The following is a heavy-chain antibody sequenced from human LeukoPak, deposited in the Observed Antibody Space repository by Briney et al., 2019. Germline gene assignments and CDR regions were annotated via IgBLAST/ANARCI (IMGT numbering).Heavy chain of an antibody. Sequence: PSETLSLTCTLSGYSISSGFYWGWVRQPPGKGLEWIGNAFHDGTAYYSPSLKSRVTISVDSSKNQYSLKLTSVTAAHTAVYYCAMLNTYDNTWGHGTLVTVSS. CDR2: AFHDGTA. V-gene: IGHV4-38-2*02. CDR3: AMLNTYDNT. CDR1: GYSISSGFY. D-gene: IGHD3-22*01. J-gene: IGHJ5*01.